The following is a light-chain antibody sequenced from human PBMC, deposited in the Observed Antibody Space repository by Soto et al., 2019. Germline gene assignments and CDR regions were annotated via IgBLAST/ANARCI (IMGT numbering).Light chain of an antibody. CDR1: QSVSRN. CDR2: GAS. Sequence: EIVMTQSPATLSVSPGERVTLSCRASQSVSRNLAWYQQKPGQAPRLLIYGASTRATGIPARFSGSGSGTEFTLTISSLQPEDVATYYCQKHDNSPLTFGGGTKVEIK. CDR3: QKHDNSPLT. V-gene: IGKV3-15*01. J-gene: IGKJ4*01.